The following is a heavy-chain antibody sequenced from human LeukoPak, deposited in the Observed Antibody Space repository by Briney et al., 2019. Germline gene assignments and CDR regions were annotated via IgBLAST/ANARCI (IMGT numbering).Heavy chain of an antibody. V-gene: IGHV1-18*01. CDR2: ISAYNGHT. J-gene: IGHJ5*02. D-gene: IGHD2-15*01. CDR3: ARDRVVAATLGWFDP. Sequence: ASVKVSCKASGYTFTTYGISWVRQAPGQGLEWMGWISAYNGHTNYAQNLQGRVTMTTDTSTSTAYMELRSLRSEDTAVYYCARDRVVAATLGWFDPWGQGTLVTVSS. CDR1: GYTFTTYG.